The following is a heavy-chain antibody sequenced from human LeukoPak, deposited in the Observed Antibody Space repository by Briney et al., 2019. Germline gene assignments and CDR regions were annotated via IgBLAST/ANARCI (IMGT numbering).Heavy chain of an antibody. J-gene: IGHJ4*02. V-gene: IGHV1-46*01. CDR3: AREGSGTYGDYFDY. D-gene: IGHD1-26*01. CDR1: GYTFTTYH. CDR2: INPSGGYT. Sequence: ASVKVSCKASGYTFTTYHMHWVRQAPGQGLEWMGIINPSGGYTTYAQNFQGRVAMTRDMSTSTVYMEVNSLTSEDTAVYYCAREGSGTYGDYFDYWGQGTLVTVSS.